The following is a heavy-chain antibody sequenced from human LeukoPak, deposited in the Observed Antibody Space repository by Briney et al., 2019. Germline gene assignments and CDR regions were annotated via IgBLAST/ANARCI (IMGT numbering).Heavy chain of an antibody. V-gene: IGHV1-24*01. CDR1: GYTLTELS. Sequence: ASVKVSCKVSGYTLTELSMHWVRQAPGKGLEWMGGFDPEDGETIYAQKFQGRVTMTEDTSTDTAYMELSSLRSEDTAVYYCARASSSGWYADSWGQGTLVTVSS. J-gene: IGHJ4*02. CDR3: ARASSSGWYADS. D-gene: IGHD6-19*01. CDR2: FDPEDGET.